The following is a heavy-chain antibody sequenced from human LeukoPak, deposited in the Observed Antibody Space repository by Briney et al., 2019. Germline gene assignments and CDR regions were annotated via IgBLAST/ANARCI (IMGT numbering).Heavy chain of an antibody. V-gene: IGHV3-30*04. CDR1: GFTLSSYA. J-gene: IGHJ4*02. CDR3: ANALDDFGGG. D-gene: IGHD4-23*01. CDR2: ISYVGSNK. Sequence: QPGRSLRLSCAASGFTLSSYAMHWVRQAPGKGLEWVAVISYVGSNKYYADSVKGRFTVSRDNSKNTLYLQMNSLRTEDTAVYYCANALDDFGGGWGQGTLVTVAS.